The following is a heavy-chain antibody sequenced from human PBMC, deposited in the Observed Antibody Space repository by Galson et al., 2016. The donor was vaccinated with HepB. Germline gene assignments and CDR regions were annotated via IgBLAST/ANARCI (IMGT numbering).Heavy chain of an antibody. J-gene: IGHJ6*03. D-gene: IGHD3-16*01. Sequence: SLRLSCAASGFTLSNYGMHWVRQAPGKGLEWVAVTSYDGRNTLYRDSVTGRFTISRDNSKNTLYLQMNSLRPEDTAVYYCAKAWGSAHYYFYMDVWGKGTTVTVSS. CDR3: AKAWGSAHYYFYMDV. V-gene: IGHV3-30*18. CDR2: TSYDGRNT. CDR1: GFTLSNYG.